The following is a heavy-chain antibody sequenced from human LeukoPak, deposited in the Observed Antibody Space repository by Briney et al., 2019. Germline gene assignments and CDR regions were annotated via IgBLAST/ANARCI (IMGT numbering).Heavy chain of an antibody. CDR1: GFTFSDYS. V-gene: IGHV3-20*04. CDR2: INWNGGST. Sequence: GGSLRLSCAASGFTFSDYSMNWVRQAPGKGLEWVSGINWNGGSTGYADSVKGRFTISRDNAKNSLYLQMNSLRAGDTALYYCARGRSSWYYFDYWGQGTLVTVSS. CDR3: ARGRSSWYYFDY. D-gene: IGHD6-13*01. J-gene: IGHJ4*02.